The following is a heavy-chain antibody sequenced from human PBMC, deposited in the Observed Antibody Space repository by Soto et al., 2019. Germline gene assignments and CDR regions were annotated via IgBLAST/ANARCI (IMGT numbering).Heavy chain of an antibody. CDR3: ARDGSDYIAARRLMYWGEPGYFDY. J-gene: IGHJ4*02. V-gene: IGHV3-33*01. CDR2: IWYDGSNK. Sequence: QVQLVESGGGVVQPGRSLRLSCAASGFTFSSYGMHWVRQAPGKGLEWVAVIWYDGSNKYYADSVKGRLTISRDNSKNTLYLQMNSLRAEDTAVYYCARDGSDYIAARRLMYWGEPGYFDYWGQGTLVTVSS. D-gene: IGHD6-6*01. CDR1: GFTFSSYG.